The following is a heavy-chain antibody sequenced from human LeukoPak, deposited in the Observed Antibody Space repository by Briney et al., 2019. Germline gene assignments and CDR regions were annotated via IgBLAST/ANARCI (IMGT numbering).Heavy chain of an antibody. Sequence: GESLRLSCAASGLTVSNNFMGWVRQAPGKGLEWVSGIYAGGSTYYADSVKGRFTLSRHNSENTLSLEMNSLRPEDTALYYCARESSVSGWFIYWGQGTLVTVSS. J-gene: IGHJ4*02. V-gene: IGHV3-53*04. D-gene: IGHD6-19*01. CDR2: IYAGGST. CDR1: GLTVSNNF. CDR3: ARESSVSGWFIY.